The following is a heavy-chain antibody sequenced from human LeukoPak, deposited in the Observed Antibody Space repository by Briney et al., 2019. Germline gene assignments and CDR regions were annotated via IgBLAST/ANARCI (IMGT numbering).Heavy chain of an antibody. CDR2: ISGSGGNT. Sequence: PGGSLRLSCTASGFTFSSYAMSWVRQAPGKGLEWVSGISGSGGNTYHADSVKGRFTISRDNSKNTLYLQMKSLRAEDTAVYYCARLVGLDRNFDYRGQGTLRTASS. CDR1: GFTFSSYA. J-gene: IGHJ4*02. V-gene: IGHV3-23*01. D-gene: IGHD1-26*01. CDR3: ARLVGLDRNFDY.